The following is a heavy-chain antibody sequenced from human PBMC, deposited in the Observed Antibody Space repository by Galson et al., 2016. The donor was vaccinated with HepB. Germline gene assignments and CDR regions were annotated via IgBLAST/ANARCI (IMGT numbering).Heavy chain of an antibody. CDR3: ARSDYGDVVDS. V-gene: IGHV2-70*11. Sequence: PALVKPTQTLTLTCTVSGFSLGTSGMFVSWIRQPPGKALEWLARTDWEDNKYYATSLKTRLTISKDTSKNQVVLRMTNMDPVDTATYYCARSDYGDVVDSWGPGILLTVSS. D-gene: IGHD4-17*01. J-gene: IGHJ4*02. CDR2: TDWEDNK. CDR1: GFSLGTSGMF.